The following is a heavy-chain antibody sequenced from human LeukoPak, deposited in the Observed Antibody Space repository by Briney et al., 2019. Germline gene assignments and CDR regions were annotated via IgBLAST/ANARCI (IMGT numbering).Heavy chain of an antibody. CDR2: IYYSGST. Sequence: SETLSLTCTVSGGSISSYYWSWIRQPPGKGLEWIGYIYYSGSTNYNPSLKSRVTISVDTSKNQFSLKLSSVTAADTAVYYCARRKLGYCSSTSCYEDHYFDYWGQGTLVTVSS. CDR1: GGSISSYY. CDR3: ARRKLGYCSSTSCYEDHYFDY. V-gene: IGHV4-59*08. J-gene: IGHJ4*02. D-gene: IGHD2-2*01.